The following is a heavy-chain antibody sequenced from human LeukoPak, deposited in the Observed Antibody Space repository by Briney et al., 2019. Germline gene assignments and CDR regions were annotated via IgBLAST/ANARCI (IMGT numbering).Heavy chain of an antibody. CDR2: ISYDGSNK. V-gene: IGHV3-30*03. Sequence: GGSLRLSCAASGFTFSSYGMHWVRQAPGKGLEWVAVISYDGSNKYYADSVKGRFTISRDNSKNTLYLQMNSLRAEDTAVYYCARRRKDSSGWYIDYWGQGTLVTASS. CDR3: ARRRKDSSGWYIDY. CDR1: GFTFSSYG. J-gene: IGHJ4*02. D-gene: IGHD6-19*01.